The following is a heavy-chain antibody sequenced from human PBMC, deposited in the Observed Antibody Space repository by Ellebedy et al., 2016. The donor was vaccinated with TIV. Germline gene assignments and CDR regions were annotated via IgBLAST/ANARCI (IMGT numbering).Heavy chain of an antibody. CDR2: ISSSSSYI. CDR3: ARVRMSGWDHDAFDI. D-gene: IGHD6-19*01. V-gene: IGHV3-21*01. Sequence: GGSLRLXXAASGFTFSSYSMNWVRQAPGKGLEWVSSISSSSSYIYYADSVKGRFTISRDNAKNSLYLQMNSLRAEDTAVYYCARVRMSGWDHDAFDIWGQGTMVTVSS. CDR1: GFTFSSYS. J-gene: IGHJ3*02.